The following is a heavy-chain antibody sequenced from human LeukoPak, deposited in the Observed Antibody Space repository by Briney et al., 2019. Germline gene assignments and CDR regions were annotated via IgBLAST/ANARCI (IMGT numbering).Heavy chain of an antibody. J-gene: IGHJ4*02. Sequence: GGSLRLSCAASGFTFSSYAMHWVRQAPGKGLEWVAVISYDGSNKYYADSVKGRFTISRDNSMNTLYLQMNSLRAEDTAVYYCARAGTYCGGDCYSSSIDYWGQGTLVTVSS. CDR3: ARAGTYCGGDCYSSSIDY. D-gene: IGHD2-21*02. V-gene: IGHV3-30-3*01. CDR1: GFTFSSYA. CDR2: ISYDGSNK.